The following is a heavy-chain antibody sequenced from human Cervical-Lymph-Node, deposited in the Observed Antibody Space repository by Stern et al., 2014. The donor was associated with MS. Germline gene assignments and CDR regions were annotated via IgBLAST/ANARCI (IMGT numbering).Heavy chain of an antibody. CDR3: ARAQPYYFDY. CDR1: GGSIRSGGYY. J-gene: IGHJ4*02. Sequence: VQLVESGPGLVKPSQTLSLTCTVSGGSIRSGGYYWSWIRQHPGKCLEWIGYIYYSGSTYYNPSLKSRVTISVDTSKNQFSLKLSSVTAADTAVYYCARAQPYYFDYWGQGTLVTVSS. CDR2: IYYSGST. V-gene: IGHV4-31*03.